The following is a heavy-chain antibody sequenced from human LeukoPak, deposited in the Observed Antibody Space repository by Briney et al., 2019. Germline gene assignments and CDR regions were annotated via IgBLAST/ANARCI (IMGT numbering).Heavy chain of an antibody. CDR3: ARLQFAGDAFDI. J-gene: IGHJ3*02. CDR2: INHSGST. D-gene: IGHD4-11*01. Sequence: PSETLSLTCTVSGGSISSYYWSWIRQPPGKGLEWIGEINHSGSTNYNPSLKSRVTISVDTSKNQFSLKLSSVTAADTAVYYCARLQFAGDAFDIWGQGTMVTVSS. CDR1: GGSISSYY. V-gene: IGHV4-34*01.